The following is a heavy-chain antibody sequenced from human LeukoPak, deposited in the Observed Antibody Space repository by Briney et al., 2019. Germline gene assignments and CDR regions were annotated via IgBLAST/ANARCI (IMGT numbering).Heavy chain of an antibody. V-gene: IGHV3-23*01. CDR2: ICGSGSCT. CDR3: AKHDLSGSYFVY. CDR1: GFTFSNYA. Sequence: PGGSLRLSCAASGFTFSNYALGWVRQAPGKGLEWVSTICGSGSCTYHADSVKGRFTISRDNSRNTLSLQMNSLRVEDAALYYCAKHDLSGSYFVYWGQGTLVTVSS. J-gene: IGHJ4*02. D-gene: IGHD3-10*01.